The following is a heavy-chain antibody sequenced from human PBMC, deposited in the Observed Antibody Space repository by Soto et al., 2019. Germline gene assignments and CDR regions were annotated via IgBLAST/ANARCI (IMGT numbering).Heavy chain of an antibody. CDR2: ISAYNGNT. Sequence: ASVSVTCTASGYTFTSNGISWVRHAPGQGLEWMGWISAYNGNTNYAQKLQGRVTMTTDTSTSTAYMELRSLRSDDTAVYYCAKDYDILTGYSSLMDLWGQGTLVTVSS. CDR3: AKDYDILTGYSSLMDL. J-gene: IGHJ4*02. CDR1: GYTFTSNG. D-gene: IGHD3-9*01. V-gene: IGHV1-18*01.